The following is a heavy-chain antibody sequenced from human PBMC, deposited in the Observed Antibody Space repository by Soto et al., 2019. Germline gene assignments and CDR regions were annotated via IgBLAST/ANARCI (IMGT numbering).Heavy chain of an antibody. CDR3: VRDRGAVWGNYRKRAPRFDS. Sequence: SETLSLTCTVSGGSISSGGYYWSWIRQHPGKGLEWIGYIYYSGSTYYNPSLKSRVTISVDTSKNQFSLKLSSVTAADTAIYYCVRDRGAVWGNYRKRAPRFDSWGQGIPVTVS. CDR2: IYYSGST. J-gene: IGHJ4*02. CDR1: GGSISSGGYY. D-gene: IGHD3-16*02. V-gene: IGHV4-31*03.